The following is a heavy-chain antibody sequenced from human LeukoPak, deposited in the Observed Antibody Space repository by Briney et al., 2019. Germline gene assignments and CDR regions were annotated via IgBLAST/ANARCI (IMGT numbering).Heavy chain of an antibody. D-gene: IGHD2-2*01. CDR1: GGSISSYY. CDR3: ARLGRDVVVVPAARLGSYYYRDV. V-gene: IGHV4-4*09. CDR2: IYTSGST. J-gene: IGHJ6*03. Sequence: SETLSLTCTVSGGSISSYYWSWIRQPPGKGLEWIGYIYTSGSTNYNPSLKSRVTISVDTSKNQFSLQLSSVTAADTAVYYCARLGRDVVVVPAARLGSYYYRDVWGKGTT.